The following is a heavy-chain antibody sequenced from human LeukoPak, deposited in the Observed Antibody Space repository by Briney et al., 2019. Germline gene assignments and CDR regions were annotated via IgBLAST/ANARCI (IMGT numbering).Heavy chain of an antibody. J-gene: IGHJ6*02. Sequence: PSETLSLTCTVSGGSIVGYYWSWIRQPPGKGLEWIGEINHSGSTNYNPSLKSRVTISVDTSKNQFSLKLSSVTAADTAVYYCARFMDVWGQGTTVTVSS. V-gene: IGHV4-34*01. CDR2: INHSGST. CDR3: ARFMDV. CDR1: GGSIVGYY.